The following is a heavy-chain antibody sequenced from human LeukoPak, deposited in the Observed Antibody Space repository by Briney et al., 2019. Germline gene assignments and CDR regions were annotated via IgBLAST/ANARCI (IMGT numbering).Heavy chain of an antibody. J-gene: IGHJ6*02. V-gene: IGHV1-18*01. D-gene: IGHD2-15*01. Sequence: ASVKVSCKASGYTFTNYGISWVRQAPGQGLEWMGWISGYNGNTNYAQKLQGRVTMTTDTSTSTGYMELRSLRSDDTAVYYCARDRILWPVFYYYYGMDVWGQGTTVTVSS. CDR3: ARDRILWPVFYYYYGMDV. CDR1: GYTFTNYG. CDR2: ISGYNGNT.